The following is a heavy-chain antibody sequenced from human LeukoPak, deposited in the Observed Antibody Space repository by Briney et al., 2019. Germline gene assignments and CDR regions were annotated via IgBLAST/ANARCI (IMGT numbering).Heavy chain of an antibody. V-gene: IGHV3-48*03. CDR3: ASNYYDSSGYFHNAFDI. J-gene: IGHJ3*02. D-gene: IGHD3-22*01. Sequence: PSGGSLRLSCAASGFTFSSYEMNWVRQAPGKGLEWVSYISSSGSTIYYADSVKGRFTISRDNAKNSLYLQMNSLRAKDTAVYYCASNYYDSSGYFHNAFDIWGQGTMVTVSS. CDR1: GFTFSSYE. CDR2: ISSSGSTI.